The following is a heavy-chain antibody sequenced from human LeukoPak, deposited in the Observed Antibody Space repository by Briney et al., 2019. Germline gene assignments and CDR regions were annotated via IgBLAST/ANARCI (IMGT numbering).Heavy chain of an antibody. CDR3: ASKHYDSSGLDY. CDR2: INWNGGST. CDR1: GFTFDDYG. J-gene: IGHJ4*02. V-gene: IGHV3-20*04. Sequence: TGGSLRLSCAASGFTFDDYGMSWVRQAPGKGLEWVSGINWNGGSTGYADSVKGRSTISRDNAKNSLYLQMNSLRTEDTALYYCASKHYDSSGLDYWGQGTLVTVSS. D-gene: IGHD3-22*01.